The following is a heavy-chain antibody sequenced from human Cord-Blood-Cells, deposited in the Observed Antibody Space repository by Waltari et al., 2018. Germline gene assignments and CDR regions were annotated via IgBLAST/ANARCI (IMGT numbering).Heavy chain of an antibody. CDR2: INPNSGGT. D-gene: IGHD6-6*01. CDR1: GYTFTGYY. CDR3: ARDWGSSSSYWYFDL. V-gene: IGHV1-2*02. Sequence: QVQLVQSGAEVKKPGASVKVSCTASGYTFTGYYMYWVRQARGQGLEWMGWINPNSGGTNYAQKFQGRVTMTRDTSISTAYMELSRLRSDDTAVYYCARDWGSSSSYWYFDLWGRGTLVTVSS. J-gene: IGHJ2*01.